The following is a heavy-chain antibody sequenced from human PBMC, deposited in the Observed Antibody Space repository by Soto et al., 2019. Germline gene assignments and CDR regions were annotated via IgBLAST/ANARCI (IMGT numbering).Heavy chain of an antibody. CDR1: GGTFSSYA. Sequence: SVKVSCKASGGTFSSYAISWVRQAPGQGLEWMGGIIPIFGTANYAQKFQGRVTITADESTNTGYMELIDLRSEDTAVYYCAREGSGYNFWGQGTQVTVSS. D-gene: IGHD5-12*01. J-gene: IGHJ1*01. V-gene: IGHV1-69*13. CDR3: AREGSGYNF. CDR2: IIPIFGTA.